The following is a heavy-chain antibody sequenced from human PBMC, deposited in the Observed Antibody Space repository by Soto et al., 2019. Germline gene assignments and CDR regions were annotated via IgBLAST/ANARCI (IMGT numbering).Heavy chain of an antibody. D-gene: IGHD2-8*01. V-gene: IGHV1-69*04. J-gene: IGHJ2*01. CDR1: WYTFTSYG. CDR2: IIPIVGVP. Sequence: ASVKVSFNAAWYTFTSYGISLGRQAPGQGLEWMGSIIPIVGVPNYAQKFQGRVTITADKSTTTAYMDLSSLRSDDTAVYYCARGQWGRELLANWYFDVWGRGTLVTVSS. CDR3: ARGQWGRELLANWYFDV.